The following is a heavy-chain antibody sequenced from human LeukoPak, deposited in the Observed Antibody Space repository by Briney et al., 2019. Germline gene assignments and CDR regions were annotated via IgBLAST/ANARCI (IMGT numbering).Heavy chain of an antibody. V-gene: IGHV4-59*08. CDR2: IYYSGST. D-gene: IGHD3-22*01. CDR1: GDSISSNY. J-gene: IGHJ4*02. CDR3: AGGFYDSSGYSSPFDS. Sequence: PSETLSLTCTVSGDSISSNYWSWIRQPPGKGLEWIGYIYYSGSTNYNPSLKSRVTMSIDTSNNHFSLRLSSVTAADTAMYYCAGGFYDSSGYSSPFDSWGQGTLVTVSS.